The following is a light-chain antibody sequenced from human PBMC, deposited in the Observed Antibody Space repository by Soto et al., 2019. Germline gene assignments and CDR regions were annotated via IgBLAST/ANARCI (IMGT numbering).Light chain of an antibody. V-gene: IGLV2-14*01. J-gene: IGLJ1*01. CDR2: EVN. Sequence: QSALTQPASVSGSPGQSITISCTGTSSDVGGYNYVSWYQLHPGKAPKLIIYEVNNRPSGLSNRFSGSKSGNTASLTISGLKADDEGDYYCSSYTSDTSPYVFGTGTKLTVL. CDR1: SSDVGGYNY. CDR3: SSYTSDTSPYV.